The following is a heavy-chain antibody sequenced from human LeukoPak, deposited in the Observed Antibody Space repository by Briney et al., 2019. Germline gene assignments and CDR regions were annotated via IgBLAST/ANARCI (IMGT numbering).Heavy chain of an antibody. CDR3: ARGDGYYGSESSFDY. CDR2: IKSKTDGGTT. J-gene: IGHJ4*02. Sequence: GGSLRLSCAASGSNFNNAWMTWVRQAPGKGLEWVGRIKSKTDGGTTDYGEPVKDRFSISRDDSRNTLYLQMNSLRAEDTAVYYCARGDGYYGSESSFDYWGQGTLVTVSS. D-gene: IGHD3-10*01. CDR1: GSNFNNAW. V-gene: IGHV3-15*01.